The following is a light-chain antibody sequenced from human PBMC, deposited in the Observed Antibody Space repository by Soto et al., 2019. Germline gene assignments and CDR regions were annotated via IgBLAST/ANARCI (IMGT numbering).Light chain of an antibody. CDR2: GAS. CDR3: QQYDTYRT. Sequence: DIQMTQSPSTLSASVGDRVTITCRASQSISSWLAWYQQKPGKAPKLLIYGASSLQSGVPSRFSGSGSGTEFTLTISSLQPDDFATYYCQQYDTYRTLGQGTKVDIK. J-gene: IGKJ1*01. V-gene: IGKV1-5*01. CDR1: QSISSW.